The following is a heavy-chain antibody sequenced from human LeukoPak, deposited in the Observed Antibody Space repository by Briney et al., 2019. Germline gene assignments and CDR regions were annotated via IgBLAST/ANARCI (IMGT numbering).Heavy chain of an antibody. CDR2: ISAYNGNT. CDR3: ARDVTDRSIVPAAHDY. D-gene: IGHD2-2*01. V-gene: IGHV1-18*01. J-gene: IGHJ4*02. Sequence: ASVKVSCKASGYTFTSYGIHWVRQAPGQGLEWMGWISAYNGNTNYAQKVQGRVTTTTDTSTSTAYMELRSLRSDDTAVYYCARDVTDRSIVPAAHDYWGQGTLVTVSS. CDR1: GYTFTSYG.